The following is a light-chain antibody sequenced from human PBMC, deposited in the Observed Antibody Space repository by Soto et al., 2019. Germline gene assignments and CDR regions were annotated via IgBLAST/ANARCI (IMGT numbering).Light chain of an antibody. V-gene: IGLV1-44*01. J-gene: IGLJ3*02. CDR1: TSNIGSNP. Sequence: QAVVTQPPSASGTPGQRVTITCSGTTSNIGSNPVNWYQQLTGAAPKLLIYSNSQRPSGVPDRFSGSSSGISASLAISGLQSEDEAHYHCAAWDDSLNGGVFGGGTQLTVL. CDR3: AAWDDSLNGGV. CDR2: SNS.